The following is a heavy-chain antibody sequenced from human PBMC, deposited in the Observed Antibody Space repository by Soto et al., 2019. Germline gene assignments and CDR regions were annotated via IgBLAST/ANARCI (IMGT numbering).Heavy chain of an antibody. CDR2: ISGSGGST. Sequence: EVQLLESGGGLVQPGGSLSLSCAASGFTFSSYAMSWVRQAPGKGLEWVSAISGSGGSTYYADSVKGRFTISRDNSKNTLYLQMNSLRAEDTAVYYCANLIAVAGQGLDYWGQGTLVTVSS. CDR3: ANLIAVAGQGLDY. J-gene: IGHJ4*02. V-gene: IGHV3-23*01. CDR1: GFTFSSYA. D-gene: IGHD6-19*01.